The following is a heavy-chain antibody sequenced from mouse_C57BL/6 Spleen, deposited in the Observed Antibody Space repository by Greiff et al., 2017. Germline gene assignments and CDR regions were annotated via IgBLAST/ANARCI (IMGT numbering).Heavy chain of an antibody. D-gene: IGHD1-1*01. CDR2: IYPRDGST. CDR1: GYTFTSYD. CDR3: VITTVVARGYYYAMDY. V-gene: IGHV1-85*01. Sequence: QVQLKQSGPELVKPGASVKLSCKASGYTFTSYDINWVKQRPGQGLEWIGWIYPRDGSTTYNEKFKGKATLTVDTSSSTAYMELHSLTSEDSAVYFCVITTVVARGYYYAMDYWGQGTSVTVSS. J-gene: IGHJ4*01.